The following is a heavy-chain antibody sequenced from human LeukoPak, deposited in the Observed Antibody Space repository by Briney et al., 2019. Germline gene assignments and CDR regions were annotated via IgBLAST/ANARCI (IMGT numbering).Heavy chain of an antibody. V-gene: IGHV3-23*01. CDR3: AKDAVDTAMVIIDY. CDR2: IDGSGGRP. Sequence: GGSLRLSCAASGFTLSKYAMNWVRQAPGKSLEWVSGIDGSGGRPPSADSVKGRFTISRDNSKNTLYLQMNSLRAEDTAVYYCAKDAVDTAMVIIDYWGQGTLVTVSS. J-gene: IGHJ4*02. D-gene: IGHD5-18*01. CDR1: GFTLSKYA.